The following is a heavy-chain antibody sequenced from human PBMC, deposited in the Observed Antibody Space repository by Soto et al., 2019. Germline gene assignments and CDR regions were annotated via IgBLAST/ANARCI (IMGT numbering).Heavy chain of an antibody. D-gene: IGHD6-19*01. CDR2: IYYSQST. CDR3: PSSFLTLAGYYGMDV. J-gene: IGHJ6*01. CDR1: VGSISISGYC. V-gene: IGHV4-31*03. Sequence: PAESRSLTCTFSVGSISISGYCWSWFRQPGGKGWEWSGYIYYSQSTDYNPSLKSRVTISVDTSKNQFSLNVSSVTAADTAGYYCPSSFLTLAGYYGMDVWGQGTTVTVSS.